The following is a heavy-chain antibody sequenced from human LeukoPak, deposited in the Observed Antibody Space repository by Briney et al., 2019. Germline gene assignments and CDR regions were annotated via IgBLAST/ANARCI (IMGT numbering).Heavy chain of an antibody. Sequence: SETLALTCTVSGGSISSYYWSWIRQPAGKGLEWIGRIYTSGSTNYNPSLKSRVTMSVDTSKNQFSLKLSSVTAADTAVYYCARERYYYGSGSYRTNWFDPWGQGTLVTVSS. J-gene: IGHJ5*02. CDR1: GGSISSYY. CDR3: ARERYYYGSGSYRTNWFDP. D-gene: IGHD3-10*01. V-gene: IGHV4-4*07. CDR2: IYTSGST.